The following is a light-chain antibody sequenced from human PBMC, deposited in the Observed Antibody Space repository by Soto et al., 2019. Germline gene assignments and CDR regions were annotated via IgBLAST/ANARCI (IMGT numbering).Light chain of an antibody. CDR3: QQRSNWPIT. J-gene: IGKJ5*01. CDR2: DGS. CDR1: QSVSNNY. V-gene: IGKV3-11*01. Sequence: VLTQSPGTLSFSPGERATLSCRSSQSVSNNYLAWYQQKPGQTPRLLIYDGSNRATGVPARFSGNGSGTDHTLTISSLEPEDSAVYYCQQRSNWPITFGQGTRLE.